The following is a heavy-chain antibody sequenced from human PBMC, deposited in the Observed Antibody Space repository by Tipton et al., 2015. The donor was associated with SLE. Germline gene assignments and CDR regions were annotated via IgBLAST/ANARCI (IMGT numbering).Heavy chain of an antibody. CDR3: ARDMRDVWTGYHYFDY. V-gene: IGHV4-59*11. Sequence: TLSLTCTVSGGSISSHFWSWIRQPPGKGLEWFGYIYYSGRTKYNPSLKSRVTISVDTSKNQFSLRLSSVTAADTAVYYCARDMRDVWTGYHYFDYWGQGTLVTVSS. CDR1: GGSISSHF. J-gene: IGHJ4*02. D-gene: IGHD3/OR15-3a*01. CDR2: IYYSGRT.